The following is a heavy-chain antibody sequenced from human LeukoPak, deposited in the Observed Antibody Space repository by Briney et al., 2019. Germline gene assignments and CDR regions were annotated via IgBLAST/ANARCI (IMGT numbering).Heavy chain of an antibody. Sequence: SETLSLTCAVYGGSFSGYYWSWIRQPLGKWLEWIGEINHSGSTNYNPSLKSRVTISVDTSKNQFSLKLSSVTAADTAVYYCARGRGVGATGNFDYWGQGTLVTVSS. V-gene: IGHV4-34*01. J-gene: IGHJ4*02. D-gene: IGHD1-26*01. CDR2: INHSGST. CDR3: ARGRGVGATGNFDY. CDR1: GGSFSGYY.